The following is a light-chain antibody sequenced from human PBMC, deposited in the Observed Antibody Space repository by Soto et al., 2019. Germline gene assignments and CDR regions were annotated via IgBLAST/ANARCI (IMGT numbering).Light chain of an antibody. V-gene: IGLV7-43*01. Sequence: QAVVTQEPSLTVSPGGTVTLTCASSTEAVTSGYYPNWFQQKPGQAPRALIYSTSNTHSWTPARFSGSLLGGKAALTLSGVQPEDEAEYYCLLYYGGAQLVFGRGTKLTVL. CDR3: LLYYGGAQLV. J-gene: IGLJ2*01. CDR1: TEAVTSGYY. CDR2: STS.